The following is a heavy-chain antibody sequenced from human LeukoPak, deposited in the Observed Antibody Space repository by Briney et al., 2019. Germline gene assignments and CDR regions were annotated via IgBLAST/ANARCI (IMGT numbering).Heavy chain of an antibody. D-gene: IGHD3-9*01. CDR2: IYYSGST. CDR3: ASWYYDILTGYYPTPPYGMDV. J-gene: IGHJ6*02. V-gene: IGHV4-31*03. Sequence: SETLSLTCTVSVGSISSGGYYWSWIRQHPGKGLEWIGYIYYSGSTYYNPSLKSRVTISVDTSKNQFSLKLSSVTAADTAVYYCASWYYDILTGYYPTPPYGMDVRGQGTTVTVSS. CDR1: VGSISSGGYY.